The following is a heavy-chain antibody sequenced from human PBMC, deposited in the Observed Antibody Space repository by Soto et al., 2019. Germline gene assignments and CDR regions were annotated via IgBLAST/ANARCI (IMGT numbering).Heavy chain of an antibody. CDR3: ARSKFGGLPLDC. J-gene: IGHJ4*02. CDR1: GFTFSSYN. V-gene: IGHV3-48*01. D-gene: IGHD3-10*01. CDR2: IDISGRTT. Sequence: EVQLVESGGGLVQPGGSLRLSCAASGFTFSSYNMKWVRQAPGKGLEWVSYIDISGRTTYYGDSVKGRFTISRDNAKNLLYMQMDGLRAEDTAVYYCARSKFGGLPLDCWGQGTLVTVSS.